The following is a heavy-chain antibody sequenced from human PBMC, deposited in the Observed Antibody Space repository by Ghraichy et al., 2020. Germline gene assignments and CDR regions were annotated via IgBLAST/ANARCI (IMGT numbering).Heavy chain of an antibody. J-gene: IGHJ4*02. CDR1: GGSISSYY. CDR3: ARVLRYFDWFFDY. Sequence: SETLSLTCTVSGGSISSYYWSWIRQRPGKGLEWIGYIYYSGSTNYNPSLKSRVTISVDTSKNQFSLKLSSVTAADTAVYYCARVLRYFDWFFDYWGQGTLVTVSS. CDR2: IYYSGST. V-gene: IGHV4-59*01. D-gene: IGHD3-9*01.